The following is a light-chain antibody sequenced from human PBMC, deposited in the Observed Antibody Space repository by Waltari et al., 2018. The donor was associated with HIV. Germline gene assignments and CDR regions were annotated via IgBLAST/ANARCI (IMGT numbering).Light chain of an antibody. CDR3: QSYDSSNQV. CDR2: EDN. Sequence: NFMLTQPHSVSESPGKTVTISCTRSSGSIASNYVQWYQERPGSSPTTVIYEDNQRPSGCPDRFSGSIDSSSNSASLTISGLKTEDEADYYCQSYDSSNQVFGGGTKLTVL. J-gene: IGLJ2*01. V-gene: IGLV6-57*01. CDR1: SGSIASNY.